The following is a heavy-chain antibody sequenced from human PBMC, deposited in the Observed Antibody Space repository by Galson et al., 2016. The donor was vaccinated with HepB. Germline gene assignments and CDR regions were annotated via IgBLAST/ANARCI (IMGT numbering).Heavy chain of an antibody. CDR3: ARGMGDRYAMDV. Sequence: SLRLSCAASGFTFSGHWMHWVRQAPGKGLEWVSRLNRDGSSTDYADSVKGRFTISRDNAKNTVYVQMNSLRAEDTALYYCARGMGDRYAMDVWGHGTTVTVSS. D-gene: IGHD3-16*01. CDR2: LNRDGSST. V-gene: IGHV3-74*01. J-gene: IGHJ6*02. CDR1: GFTFSGHW.